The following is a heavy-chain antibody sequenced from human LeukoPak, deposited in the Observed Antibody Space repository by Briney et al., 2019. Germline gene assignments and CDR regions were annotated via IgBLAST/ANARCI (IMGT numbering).Heavy chain of an antibody. V-gene: IGHV4-39*07. CDR3: ARPAGASWGSFNGDAFDI. CDR2: IYYSGST. CDR1: GGSISSSSYY. D-gene: IGHD7-27*01. Sequence: SETLSLTCTVSGGSISSSSYYWGWIRQPPGKGLEWIGSIYYSGSTNYNPSLKSRVTISVDTSKNQFSLKLSSVTAADTAMYYCARPAGASWGSFNGDAFDIWGQGTMVTVSS. J-gene: IGHJ3*02.